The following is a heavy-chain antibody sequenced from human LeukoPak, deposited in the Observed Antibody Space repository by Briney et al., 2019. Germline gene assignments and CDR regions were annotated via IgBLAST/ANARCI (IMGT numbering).Heavy chain of an antibody. D-gene: IGHD3-22*01. CDR3: ARRSDTSSYYTYYFDY. Sequence: ASVTVSCKPSGSTFTACFIPWVGQPPGQGLEWLGWFNPNSGGTNYAQKFQGRVTMTRDTSISTAYMELSRVTADDTAVYFCARRSDTSSYYTYYFDYWGQGTLVTVSS. V-gene: IGHV1-2*02. CDR1: GSTFTACF. CDR2: FNPNSGGT. J-gene: IGHJ4*02.